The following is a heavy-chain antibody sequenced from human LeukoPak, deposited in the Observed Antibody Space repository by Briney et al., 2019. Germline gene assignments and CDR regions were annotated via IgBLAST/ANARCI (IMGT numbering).Heavy chain of an antibody. Sequence: GRSLRLSCAASGFTFSSYGMHWVRQAPGKGLEWVAVISYDGSNKYYADSVKGRFTISRDNSKNTLYLQMNSLRAEDTAVYYCAKDSDSYGYQFDYWGQGTLVTVSS. D-gene: IGHD5-18*01. CDR2: ISYDGSNK. J-gene: IGHJ4*02. CDR3: AKDSDSYGYQFDY. CDR1: GFTFSSYG. V-gene: IGHV3-30*18.